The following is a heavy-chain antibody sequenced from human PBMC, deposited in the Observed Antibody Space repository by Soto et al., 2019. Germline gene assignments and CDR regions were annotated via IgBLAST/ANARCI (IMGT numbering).Heavy chain of an antibody. Sequence: SETLSLTCTVSGDSISNYYWNWVRQPPGKGLEWIGYIPYTGSTNYNPSLKGRLIISVDPSKNQFSLKLTSVTAADTAMYYCARPKTIGAAAGKGWFDPWGQGTLVTVSS. CDR3: ARPKTIGAAAGKGWFDP. CDR1: GDSISNYY. V-gene: IGHV4-59*08. D-gene: IGHD6-13*01. J-gene: IGHJ5*02. CDR2: IPYTGST.